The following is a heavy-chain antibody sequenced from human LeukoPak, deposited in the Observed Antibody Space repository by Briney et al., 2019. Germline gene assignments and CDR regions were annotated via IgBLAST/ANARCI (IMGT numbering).Heavy chain of an antibody. J-gene: IGHJ4*02. CDR1: GFTLSSYA. V-gene: IGHV3-23*01. D-gene: IGHD3-10*01. CDR2: ISGSGGST. CDR3: AKAPPGSGSVYLDS. Sequence: GGSLRLSCAASGFTLSSYAMSWVRQAPGKGREGVSAISGSGGSTYYADSVKGRFTISRDNSKNTLYLQMNSLRAEDTAVYYCAKAPPGSGSVYLDSWGQGTLVTVSS.